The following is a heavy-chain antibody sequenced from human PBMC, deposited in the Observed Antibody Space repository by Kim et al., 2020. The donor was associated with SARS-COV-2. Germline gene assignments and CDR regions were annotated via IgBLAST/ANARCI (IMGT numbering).Heavy chain of an antibody. Sequence: GESLKIFCKTSGYGFSSYWIGWVRQVSGRGLEWMGIFYPGDSDSFYSPSFEGRVTFSDDKFINTAYLRWTSLKVSDTATYYCARHRCSSNTCSLAWFDSWGQGTLVTVSS. CDR1: GYGFSSYW. J-gene: IGHJ5*01. CDR3: ARHRCSSNTCSLAWFDS. D-gene: IGHD2-2*01. CDR2: FYPGDSDS. V-gene: IGHV5-51*01.